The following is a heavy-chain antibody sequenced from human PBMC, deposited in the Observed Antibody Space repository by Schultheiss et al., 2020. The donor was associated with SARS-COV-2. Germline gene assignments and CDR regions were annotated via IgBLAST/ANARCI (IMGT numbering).Heavy chain of an antibody. Sequence: GGSLRLSCKGSGYSFTSYWIGWVRQMPGKGLEWMGIIYPGDSDTRYSPSFQGQVTISADKSISTAYLQWSSLKASDTAMYYCARPLDLDSSGYKYFQHWGQGTLVTVSS. J-gene: IGHJ1*01. D-gene: IGHD3-22*01. CDR3: ARPLDLDSSGYKYFQH. CDR2: IYPGDSDT. CDR1: GYSFTSYW. V-gene: IGHV5-51*01.